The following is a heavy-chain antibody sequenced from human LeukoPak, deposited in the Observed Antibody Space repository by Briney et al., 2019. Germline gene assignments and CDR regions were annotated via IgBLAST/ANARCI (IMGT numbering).Heavy chain of an antibody. CDR2: INHSGST. D-gene: IGHD2-15*01. CDR1: GGPFSAYY. J-gene: IGHJ6*02. Sequence: PSETLSPTCAVYGGPFSAYYWSWIRQPPGKGLGWIGEINHSGSTNYNQSLTIRVTLSVETYKNQYSLKLSSVTAADTAVYYCARIRCSGGSCYLSHYVMDVWGQGATVSVCS. CDR3: ARIRCSGGSCYLSHYVMDV. V-gene: IGHV4-34*01.